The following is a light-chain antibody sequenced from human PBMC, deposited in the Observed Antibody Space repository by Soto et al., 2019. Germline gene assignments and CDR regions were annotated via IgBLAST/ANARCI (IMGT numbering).Light chain of an antibody. V-gene: IGKV1-39*01. J-gene: IGKJ1*01. CDR1: QSISSH. Sequence: DIQMTQSPSSLSASVGDRVTITCRASQSISSHLNWYQQKPGKVTKLLIYAASRLHSGVPSRFSGSGSGTDFTLTISSLQPEDFATFYCQQTYRTPWTFGQGAKVEI. CDR3: QQTYRTPWT. CDR2: AAS.